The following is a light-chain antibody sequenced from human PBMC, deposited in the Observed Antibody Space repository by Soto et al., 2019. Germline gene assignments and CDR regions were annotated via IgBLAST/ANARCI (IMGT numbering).Light chain of an antibody. Sequence: DIQLTQSPSSLSASVGDRVTITCWASQGISNYLNWYQQKPGKAPKLLISSASSLQSAVPSRFSGSGSGTDFTLTITSLQPEDFATYYCQQSYSTPWTFGQGTKVDIK. V-gene: IGKV1-39*01. CDR2: SAS. CDR3: QQSYSTPWT. CDR1: QGISNY. J-gene: IGKJ1*01.